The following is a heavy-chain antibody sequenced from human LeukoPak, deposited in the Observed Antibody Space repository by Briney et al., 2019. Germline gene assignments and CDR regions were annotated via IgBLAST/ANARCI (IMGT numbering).Heavy chain of an antibody. V-gene: IGHV4-34*01. J-gene: IGHJ6*03. CDR3: ARLYYGSGSRSSYYYYYMDV. CDR1: GGSFSGYY. CDR2: INHSGST. Sequence: SETLSLTCAVYGGSFSGYYWSWIRQPPGKGLERIGEINHSGSTNYNPSLKSRVTISVDTSKNQFSLKLSSVTAADTAVYYCARLYYGSGSRSSYYYYYMDVWGKGTTVTISS. D-gene: IGHD3-10*01.